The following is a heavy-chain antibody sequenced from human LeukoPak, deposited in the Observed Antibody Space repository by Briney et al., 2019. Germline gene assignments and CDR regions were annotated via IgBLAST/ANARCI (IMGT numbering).Heavy chain of an antibody. CDR3: ARSNNDGDYLGVGFDY. D-gene: IGHD4-17*01. J-gene: IGHJ4*02. CDR2: INTNTGNP. Sequence: ASVKVSCKASGYTFTSYAMNWVRQAPGQGLEWMGWINTNTGNPTYAQGFTGRFVFSLDTSVCTAYLQISSLQAEDTAVYYCARSNNDGDYLGVGFDYWGQGTLVTVSS. V-gene: IGHV7-4-1*02. CDR1: GYTFTSYA.